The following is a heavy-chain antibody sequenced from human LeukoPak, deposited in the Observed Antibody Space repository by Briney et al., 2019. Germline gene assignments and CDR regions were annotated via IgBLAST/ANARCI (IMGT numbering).Heavy chain of an antibody. CDR1: GLTFSSYA. Sequence: GGSLRLSCAASGLTFSSYAMPWVRQAPGKGLEWVAVISYDGSNKYYADSVKGRFTISRDNSRNTLYLQMNSLRAEDRAVYYCARGPSPVCYWGQGTLVTVSS. D-gene: IGHD3-16*01. J-gene: IGHJ4*02. V-gene: IGHV3-30-3*01. CDR2: ISYDGSNK. CDR3: ARGPSPVCY.